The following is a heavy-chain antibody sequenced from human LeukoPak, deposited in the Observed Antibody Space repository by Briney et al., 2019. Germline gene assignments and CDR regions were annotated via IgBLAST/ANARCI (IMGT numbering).Heavy chain of an antibody. D-gene: IGHD3-16*01. Sequence: PGGSMRLSCAASGFTFSSYAMHWVRQAPGKGLEWVAVISYDGSNKYYADSVKGRFTISRDNSKNTLYLQMNSLRAEDTAVYYCARDPTFLSVYYYYYYMDVWGKGTTVTVSS. V-gene: IGHV3-30*04. CDR1: GFTFSSYA. CDR2: ISYDGSNK. CDR3: ARDPTFLSVYYYYYYMDV. J-gene: IGHJ6*03.